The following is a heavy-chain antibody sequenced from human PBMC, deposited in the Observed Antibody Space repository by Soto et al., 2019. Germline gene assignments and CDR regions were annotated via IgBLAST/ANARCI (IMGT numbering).Heavy chain of an antibody. CDR1: GGSISSGVYS. CDR3: ARDKITGLFDY. Sequence: TLSLTCSVSGGSISSGVYSWSWIRQPPGKVLDLIGYIYHSGITYXXXSLKSRVXXSLDTSKNQFXLKLTXLTAADTAVYYCARDKITGLFDYWCQGTLVTVSS. J-gene: IGHJ4*02. CDR2: IYHSGIT. V-gene: IGHV4-30-2*01. D-gene: IGHD2-8*02.